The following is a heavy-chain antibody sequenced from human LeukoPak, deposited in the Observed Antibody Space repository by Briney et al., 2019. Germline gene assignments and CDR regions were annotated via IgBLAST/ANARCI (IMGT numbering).Heavy chain of an antibody. CDR1: GFTFSSYW. V-gene: IGHV3-7*01. CDR2: IKQDGSEK. CDR3: ARWGYQLLYGCFDY. Sequence: PGGSLRLSCAASGFTFSSYWMSWVRQAPGKGLEWVANIKQDGSEKYYVDSVKGRFTISRDNAKNSLYLQMNSLRAEDTAVYYCARWGYQLLYGCFDYWGQGTLVTVSS. D-gene: IGHD2-2*02. J-gene: IGHJ4*02.